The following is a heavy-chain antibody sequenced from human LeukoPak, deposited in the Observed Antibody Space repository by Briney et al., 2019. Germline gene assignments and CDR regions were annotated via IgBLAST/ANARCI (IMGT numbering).Heavy chain of an antibody. CDR1: GYTFTSYA. V-gene: IGHV1-69*06. D-gene: IGHD5-18*01. J-gene: IGHJ4*02. CDR2: IIPMSGTV. Sequence: SVKVSCKASGYTFTSYAITWVRQAPGQGLEWMGGIIPMSGTVDNAQKFQGRVTITADKSTGTAYMELSSLRSDDTAVYYCARETGYAYGRAPLDYWGQGTLVTVSS. CDR3: ARETGYAYGRAPLDY.